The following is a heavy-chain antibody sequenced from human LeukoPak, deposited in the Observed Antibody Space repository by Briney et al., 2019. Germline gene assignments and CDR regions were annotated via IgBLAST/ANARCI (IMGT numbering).Heavy chain of an antibody. CDR1: GLTFSSYA. CDR2: ISSNGGST. Sequence: SGASLRLSCAPSGLTFSSYAIQWVRQAPGKGLEYVSAISSNGGSTYHANSVKGRFTISRDNSKNTLYLQMGSLRAEDMAVYYCARDRYDILTGYHWFDPWGQGALVTVSS. V-gene: IGHV3-64*01. D-gene: IGHD3-9*01. J-gene: IGHJ5*02. CDR3: ARDRYDILTGYHWFDP.